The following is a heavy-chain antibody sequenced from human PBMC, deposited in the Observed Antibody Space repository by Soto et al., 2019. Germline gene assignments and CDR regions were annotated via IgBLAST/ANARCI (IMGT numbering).Heavy chain of an antibody. Sequence: ASVKVSCKASGYTFTGYYMHWVRQAPGQGLEWMGWINPNSGGTNYAQKFQGWVTMTRDTSISTAYMELSRLRSDDTAVYYCARDLYYGSGSYYKGHYYYYGMDVWGQGTTVTVSS. CDR3: ARDLYYGSGSYYKGHYYYYGMDV. V-gene: IGHV1-2*04. CDR2: INPNSGGT. J-gene: IGHJ6*02. CDR1: GYTFTGYY. D-gene: IGHD3-10*01.